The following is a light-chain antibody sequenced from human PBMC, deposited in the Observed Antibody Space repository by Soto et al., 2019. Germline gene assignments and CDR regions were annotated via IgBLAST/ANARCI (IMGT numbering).Light chain of an antibody. CDR3: QQYETHWT. V-gene: IGKV1-5*01. Sequence: DIQMIQSPSTVSAFVGDTVTITCRDSQNIYSWLAWYQHXPGSAPKVLIYDASNLESGVPSRFSGSRFEKEFTLTISSVQPDDSATYYYQQYETHWTFGPGTKVDIK. CDR1: QNIYSW. CDR2: DAS. J-gene: IGKJ3*01.